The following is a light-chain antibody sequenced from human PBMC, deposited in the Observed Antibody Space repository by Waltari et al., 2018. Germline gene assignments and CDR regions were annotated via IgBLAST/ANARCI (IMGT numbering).Light chain of an antibody. CDR1: NVGSNS. CDR2: DDS. Sequence: SYVLTQPPSASVAPGKTAIITCGGINVGSNSVHRYQQKPGQALLLVVYDDSARPSGIPDRFSAANSGNTATLTISRVENGDEADYYCQVWDTTSDRVVFGGGTKLTVL. J-gene: IGLJ2*01. CDR3: QVWDTTSDRVV. V-gene: IGLV3-21*03.